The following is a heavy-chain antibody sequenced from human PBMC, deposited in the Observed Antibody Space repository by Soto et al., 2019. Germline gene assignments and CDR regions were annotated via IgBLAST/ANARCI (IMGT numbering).Heavy chain of an antibody. Sequence: QVQLVESGGGVVQPGRSLRLSCAASGFTFSSYGMHWVRQAPGKGLEWVAVVSYHGSNKYYADSVKGRFTISRDNSKNTLHLQMYSLRAQDTAVYYCVKDVNGDYYYYGMGVWGQGITVTVSS. V-gene: IGHV3-30*18. D-gene: IGHD4-17*01. CDR1: GFTFSSYG. CDR3: VKDVNGDYYYYGMGV. J-gene: IGHJ6*02. CDR2: VSYHGSNK.